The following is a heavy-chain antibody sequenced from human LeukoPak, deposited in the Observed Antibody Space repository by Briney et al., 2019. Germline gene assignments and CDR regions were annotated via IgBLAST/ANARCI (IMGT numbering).Heavy chain of an antibody. V-gene: IGHV1-2*02. J-gene: IGHJ6*02. Sequence: GASVKVSCKASGYTLTAYHIHWVRQAPGQGLEWMGWMNPHSGGTNYAQKFRARVSMTTDTTINTAYLELTGLTSDDTALYYCARAERTVSGLDVWGQGTTVTVSS. CDR1: GYTLTAYH. CDR2: MNPHSGGT. D-gene: IGHD2-2*01. CDR3: ARAERTVSGLDV.